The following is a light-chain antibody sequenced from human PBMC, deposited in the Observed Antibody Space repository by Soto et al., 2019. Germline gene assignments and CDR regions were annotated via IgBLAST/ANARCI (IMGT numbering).Light chain of an antibody. Sequence: QSALTQPASVSGSPGQSITISCTGTSSDVGGYNVSWYQQHPGKAPKLIIYEVSNRPSGVSNRFSGSKSGNTASLTISGLQAEDEADYYCNSYTSKSTGVFGTGTKLTVL. V-gene: IGLV2-14*01. CDR1: SSDVGGYN. J-gene: IGLJ1*01. CDR3: NSYTSKSTGV. CDR2: EVS.